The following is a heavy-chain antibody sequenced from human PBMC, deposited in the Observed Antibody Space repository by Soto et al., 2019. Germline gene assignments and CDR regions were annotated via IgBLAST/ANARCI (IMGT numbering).Heavy chain of an antibody. Sequence: QVQLVESGGGVVQPGRSLRLSCAASGFTFSTYGMHWVRQAPGKGLEWVAGISYDGSTKYYADSVKGRFTISRDNAKNTPYLLMNSVRAGDTAVYYCAKDRTTGVVSSHYLDSWGQGTMVTVSS. V-gene: IGHV3-30*18. J-gene: IGHJ4*02. CDR2: ISYDGSTK. D-gene: IGHD2-2*01. CDR3: AKDRTTGVVSSHYLDS. CDR1: GFTFSTYG.